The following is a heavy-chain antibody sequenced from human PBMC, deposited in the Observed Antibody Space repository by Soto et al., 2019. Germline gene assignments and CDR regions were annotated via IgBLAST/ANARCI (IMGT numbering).Heavy chain of an antibody. CDR2: ISSNSNYK. Sequence: GSLRLSCAASGFTFSDDYMSWIRQAPGKGLEWISYISSNSNYKNHADSVRGRFTISRDNAKNSLYLQMNGLRAEDTAVYYCARATGYYHTSGSDSWGQGTLVTVSS. V-gene: IGHV3-11*06. J-gene: IGHJ4*02. CDR3: ARATGYYHTSGSDS. D-gene: IGHD3-22*01. CDR1: GFTFSDDY.